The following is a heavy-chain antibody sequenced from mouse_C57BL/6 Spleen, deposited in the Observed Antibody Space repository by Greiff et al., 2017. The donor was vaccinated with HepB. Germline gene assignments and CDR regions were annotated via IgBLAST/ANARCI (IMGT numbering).Heavy chain of an antibody. V-gene: IGHV5-4*03. Sequence: EVMLVESGGGLVKPGGSLKLSCAASGFTFSSYALSWVRQTPEKRLEWVATISDGGSYTYSPDNVKGRFTISRDNAKNNLYLHMSHLKSEDTAMYSCASDGGSAWFAYWGQGTLVTVSS. J-gene: IGHJ3*01. CDR1: GFTFSSYA. CDR2: ISDGGSYT. CDR3: ASDGGSAWFAY. D-gene: IGHD2-3*01.